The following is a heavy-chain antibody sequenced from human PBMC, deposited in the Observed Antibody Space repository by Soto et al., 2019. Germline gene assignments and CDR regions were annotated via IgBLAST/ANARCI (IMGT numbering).Heavy chain of an antibody. V-gene: IGHV3-30-3*01. D-gene: IGHD3-3*01. CDR1: GFTFRNYA. Sequence: QVQLVESGGGVVQPGRSLRLSCAASGFTFRNYAMHWVRQAPGKGLEWVAVISYDGSNKYYADSVKGRFTICRDNSKNTLYLQMNSLRAEDTAVYYCARGGGYDFWSGYPFDYWGQGTLVTVSS. J-gene: IGHJ4*02. CDR2: ISYDGSNK. CDR3: ARGGGYDFWSGYPFDY.